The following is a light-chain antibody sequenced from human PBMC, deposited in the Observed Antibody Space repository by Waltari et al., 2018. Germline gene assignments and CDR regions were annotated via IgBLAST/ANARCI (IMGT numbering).Light chain of an antibody. CDR1: QTVGSSS. Sequence: DIVLTQSPGTASLSPGARVTLSCRASQTVGSSSLAWYQQKPGQAPRLVIYLASRRATGIPDRFSGSGSGTDFSLTISRLEPEDFAVYYCQQHGTLPATFGQGTKVEIK. CDR3: QQHGTLPAT. CDR2: LAS. V-gene: IGKV3-20*01. J-gene: IGKJ1*01.